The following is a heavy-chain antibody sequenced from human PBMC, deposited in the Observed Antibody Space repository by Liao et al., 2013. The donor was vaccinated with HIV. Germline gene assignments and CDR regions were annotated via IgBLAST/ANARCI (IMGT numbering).Heavy chain of an antibody. Sequence: QLQLQESGPGLVRPSETLSLTCTVSGGSISSSSYYWGWIRQPPGKGLEWIGSIYYTGSTYYNPSLKSRVTISVDTSKNQFSLKLSSVTAADTAVYYCARTGTMVRGVPLLDYWGQGTLVTVSS. CDR2: IYYTGST. V-gene: IGHV4-39*07. CDR3: ARTGTMVRGVPLLDY. D-gene: IGHD3-10*01. J-gene: IGHJ4*02. CDR1: GGSISSSSYY.